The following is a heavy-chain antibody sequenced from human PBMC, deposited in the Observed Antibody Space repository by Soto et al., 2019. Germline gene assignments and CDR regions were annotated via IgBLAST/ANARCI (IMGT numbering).Heavy chain of an antibody. CDR1: GYTFTSYA. V-gene: IGHV1-3*01. Sequence: ASVKGSCKASGYTFTSYAMHWVRQAHGQRLEWMGWINAGNGNTKYSQKLQGRVTITRDTSASTAYMELSSLRSEDTAVYYCARGVAGPLHWFDPWGQGTLVTVSS. CDR3: ARGVAGPLHWFDP. J-gene: IGHJ5*02. CDR2: INAGNGNT. D-gene: IGHD6-19*01.